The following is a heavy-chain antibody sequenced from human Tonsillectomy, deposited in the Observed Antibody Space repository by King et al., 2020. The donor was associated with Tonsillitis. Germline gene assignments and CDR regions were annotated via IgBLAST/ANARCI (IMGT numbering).Heavy chain of an antibody. V-gene: IGHV3-74*01. J-gene: IGHJ4*02. Sequence: VQLVEAGGGLLQPGGSLRISCAASGFTFSSYWMHWVRQDPGKGLVWVSRINTDGSITTYADSVKGRFTISRDNAKNTLYLQMNSLRAEDTAVYYCSRDTYGDKDYWGQGTLVTVSS. CDR3: SRDTYGDKDY. D-gene: IGHD4-17*01. CDR2: INTDGSIT. CDR1: GFTFSSYW.